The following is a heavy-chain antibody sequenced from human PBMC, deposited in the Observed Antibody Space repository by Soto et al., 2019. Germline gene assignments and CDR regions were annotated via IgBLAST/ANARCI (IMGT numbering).Heavy chain of an antibody. CDR2: INHSGST. V-gene: IGHV4-34*01. CDR3: ARGSRSGDFDY. J-gene: IGHJ4*02. Sequence: SETLSLTCAVYGGSFSGYYWSWIRQPPGKGLEWIGEINHSGSTNYNPSLKSRVTISVDTSKNQFSLKLSSVTAADTAVYYCARGSRSGDFDYWGQGTLVTV. D-gene: IGHD3-10*01. CDR1: GGSFSGYY.